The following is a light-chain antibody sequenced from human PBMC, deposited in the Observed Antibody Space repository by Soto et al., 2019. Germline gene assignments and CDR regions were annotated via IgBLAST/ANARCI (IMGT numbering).Light chain of an antibody. CDR3: AAWDDSLNGRV. CDR2: SNN. CDR1: SSNIGSKP. J-gene: IGLJ3*02. Sequence: QSVLTQPPSACGTPGQRVTISCSGSSSNIGSKPVNWYQQLPGTAPRLLIYSNNQRPSGVPDRFSGSKSGTSASLAISGLQSEDEADYYCAAWDDSLNGRVFGGGTKLTVL. V-gene: IGLV1-44*01.